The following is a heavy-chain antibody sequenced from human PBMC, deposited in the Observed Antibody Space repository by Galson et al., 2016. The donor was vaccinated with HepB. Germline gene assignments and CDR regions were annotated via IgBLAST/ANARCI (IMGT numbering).Heavy chain of an antibody. CDR2: ISDSGGT. J-gene: IGHJ4*02. D-gene: IGHD1-1*01. CDR1: GVFMSSSNW. V-gene: IGHV4-4*02. Sequence: SETLSLTCAVSGVFMSSSNWWSWVRQPPGKGLEWIAEISDSGGTDHNPSLKSRVTISIDKSKNQFSLKLTSVTAAETAVYYCAKNWNVRGQGTLVTVSS. CDR3: AKNWNV.